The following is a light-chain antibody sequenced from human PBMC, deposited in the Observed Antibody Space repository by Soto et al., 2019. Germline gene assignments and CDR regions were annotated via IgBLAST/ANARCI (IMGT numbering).Light chain of an antibody. Sequence: DIVMTQSPDSLAVSLGERATINCKSSQSVLYSSNNKSYLAWYQQKPGQPPNLLIYWASTRESGVPDRFSGSGSGTDFTLTISSLQAEDVAVYYCQHYYNIPQTFGQGTKVEIK. CDR1: QSVLYSSNNKSY. CDR3: QHYYNIPQT. J-gene: IGKJ1*01. CDR2: WAS. V-gene: IGKV4-1*01.